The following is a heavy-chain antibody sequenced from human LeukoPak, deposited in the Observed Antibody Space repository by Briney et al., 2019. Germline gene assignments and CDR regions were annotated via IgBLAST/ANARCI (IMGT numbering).Heavy chain of an antibody. D-gene: IGHD3-10*01. CDR1: GFTVGTNY. V-gene: IGHV3-53*01. CDR3: ARDVSLKLWFLY. CDR2: MYSGGST. J-gene: IGHJ4*02. Sequence: PGGSLRLSCAASGFTVGTNYMSWDRQAPGRGLEWVSVMYSGGSTYYADSVKGRFTISRDNSKNTLYLQMNSLRADDTAVYYCARDVSLKLWFLYWGQGTLVTVSS.